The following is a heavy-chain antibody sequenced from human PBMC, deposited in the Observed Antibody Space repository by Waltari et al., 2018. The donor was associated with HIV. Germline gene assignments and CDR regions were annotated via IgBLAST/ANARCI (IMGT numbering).Heavy chain of an antibody. J-gene: IGHJ6*02. Sequence: QVQLRQWGAGLLKPSETLSLTCAVYGGSFSGSYWSWIRQPPGKGLEWIGEINHSGSTNYNPSLKSRLTISVDTSKNQFSLKLTAVTTADTAVFYCARARLVSRGQYCSTTSCLPHYYYYYGMDVWGQGTTVTVSS. D-gene: IGHD2-2*01. V-gene: IGHV4-34*01. CDR3: ARARLVSRGQYCSTTSCLPHYYYYYGMDV. CDR2: INHSGST. CDR1: GGSFSGSY.